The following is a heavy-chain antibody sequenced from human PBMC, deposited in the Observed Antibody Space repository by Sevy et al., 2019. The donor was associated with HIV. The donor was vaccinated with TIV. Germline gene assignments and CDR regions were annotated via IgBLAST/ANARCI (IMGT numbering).Heavy chain of an antibody. V-gene: IGHV3-30-3*01. CDR3: ARGNPDYYDSSGYSVGAFDI. J-gene: IGHJ3*02. CDR1: GFTFSSYA. Sequence: GGSLRLSCAASGFTFSSYAMHWVRQAPGKGLEWVAVISYDGSNKYYADSVKGRFTISRDNSKNTLYLQMNSLMAEDTAVYYCARGNPDYYDSSGYSVGAFDIWGQGTMVTVSS. CDR2: ISYDGSNK. D-gene: IGHD3-22*01.